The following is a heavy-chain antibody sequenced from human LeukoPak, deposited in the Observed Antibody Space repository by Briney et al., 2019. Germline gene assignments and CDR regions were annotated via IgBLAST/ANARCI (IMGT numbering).Heavy chain of an antibody. CDR2: INGGGGSR. CDR1: GFTFSNCA. V-gene: IGHV3-23*01. CDR3: AKSGLTRFDS. J-gene: IGHJ4*02. Sequence: GGSLRLSCAASGFTFSNCALSWGRQAPGQGLGWVSAINGGGGSRYYADSVNAGFTISSDNSKNTLYLQITSLRAEDTAVYYCAKSGLTRFDSWSQGTLVTVSS. D-gene: IGHD1-14*01.